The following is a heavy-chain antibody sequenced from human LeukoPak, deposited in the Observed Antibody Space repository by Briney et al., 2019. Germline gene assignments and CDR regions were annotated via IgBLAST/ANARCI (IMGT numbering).Heavy chain of an antibody. V-gene: IGHV3-9*01. CDR1: GFTFSSYD. Sequence: GGSLRLSCAASGFTFSSYDMHWVRQAPGKGLEWVSGISWNSGSIDYADSVKGRFTISRDNAKNSLYLQMNSLRAEDTALYYCAKGPSGIAVAGSPKYFQHWGQGTLVTASS. J-gene: IGHJ1*01. CDR2: ISWNSGSI. D-gene: IGHD6-19*01. CDR3: AKGPSGIAVAGSPKYFQH.